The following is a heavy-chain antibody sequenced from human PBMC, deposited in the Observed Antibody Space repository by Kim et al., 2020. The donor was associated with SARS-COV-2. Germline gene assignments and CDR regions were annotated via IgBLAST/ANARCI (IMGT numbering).Heavy chain of an antibody. D-gene: IGHD2-21*02. J-gene: IGHJ4*02. V-gene: IGHV3-9*01. CDR3: ARQVARDNYFDY. Sequence: GYVGSVRGRFTSSRDDAQNSVFLQMNSLEVEDTALYYCARQVARDNYFDYWGQGTLVTVSS.